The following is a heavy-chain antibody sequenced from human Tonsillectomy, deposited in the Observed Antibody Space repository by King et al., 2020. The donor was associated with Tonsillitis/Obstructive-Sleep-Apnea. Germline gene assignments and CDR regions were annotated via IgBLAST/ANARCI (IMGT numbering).Heavy chain of an antibody. CDR3: ATPLIRFLEWLPSYYYYYMDV. D-gene: IGHD3-3*01. J-gene: IGHJ6*03. CDR1: GFTVSSNY. CDR2: IYSGGST. V-gene: IGHV3-53*01. Sequence: VQLVESGGGLIQPGGSLRLSCAASGFTVSSNYMSWVRQAPGKGLEWVSVIYSGGSTYYADSVKGRFTISRDNSKNTLYLQMNSLRAEDTAVYYCATPLIRFLEWLPSYYYYYMDVWGKGTTVTVSS.